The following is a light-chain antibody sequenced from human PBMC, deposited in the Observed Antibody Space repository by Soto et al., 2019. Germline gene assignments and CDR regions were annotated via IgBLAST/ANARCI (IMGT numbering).Light chain of an antibody. CDR3: AAWDDSRNGWV. J-gene: IGLJ2*01. V-gene: IGLV1-44*01. CDR1: SSNIGSNT. CDR2: SHN. Sequence: QLVLTQPPSASGTPGQRITISCSGSSSNIGSNTINWYQQLPGTAPKLLIYSHNQRPSGVPDRFSGSKSGTSASLAISGLQSEEDTDYYCAAWDDSRNGWVFGGGTKLTVL.